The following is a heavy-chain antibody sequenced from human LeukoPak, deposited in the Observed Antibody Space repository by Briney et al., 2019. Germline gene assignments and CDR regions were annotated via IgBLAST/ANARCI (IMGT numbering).Heavy chain of an antibody. CDR3: AGEVAAAGHEDY. Sequence: ASVKVSCKASGYTFTSYDINWVRQATGQGLEWMGWMNPNSGNTGYAQKFQGRVTMTRNTSISTAYMELSSLRSEDTAVYYCAGEVAAAGHEDYWGQGTLVTVSS. J-gene: IGHJ4*02. D-gene: IGHD6-13*01. CDR1: GYTFTSYD. V-gene: IGHV1-8*01. CDR2: MNPNSGNT.